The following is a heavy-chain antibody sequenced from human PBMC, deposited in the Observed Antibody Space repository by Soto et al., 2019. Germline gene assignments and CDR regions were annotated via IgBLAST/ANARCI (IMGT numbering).Heavy chain of an antibody. CDR1: GFTFTSSA. CDR3: AADATAWQQMVPSDY. CDR2: IAVGSGYT. V-gene: IGHV1-58*01. J-gene: IGHJ4*02. Sequence: GASVKVSCKASGFTFTSSAFQWVRQARGQRLEWIGWIAVGSGYTSYAQRFQDRVTLTRDMSTATTYMELSRLTSEDTAIYYCAADATAWQQMVPSDYWGQGTLVTVPS. D-gene: IGHD2-8*01.